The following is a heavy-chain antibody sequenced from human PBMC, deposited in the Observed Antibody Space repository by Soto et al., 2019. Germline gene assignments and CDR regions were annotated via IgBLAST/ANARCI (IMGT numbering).Heavy chain of an antibody. D-gene: IGHD3-3*01. CDR1: GGSFRGYG. Sequence: VQLVQSGAEVKQPGSSVKVSCKASGGSFRGYGISWVRQAPGQGLEWMGRIIPLSGTPNNASKFLSRVTIPADESTNTAYMQLNSLRSELTAVDYNVQDSEFGVRFMYRFDYWDQVSLFAVTS. CDR2: IIPLSGTP. V-gene: IGHV1-69*18. CDR3: VQDSEFGVRFMYRFDY. J-gene: IGHJ4*02.